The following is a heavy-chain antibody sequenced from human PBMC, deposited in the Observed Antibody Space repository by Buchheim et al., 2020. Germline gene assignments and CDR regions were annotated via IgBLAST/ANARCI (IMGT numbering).Heavy chain of an antibody. V-gene: IGHV3-21*01. CDR1: GFTFSTYS. CDR2: ITSSSSYI. CDR3: ARDLPGDKYGMDF. J-gene: IGHJ6*02. Sequence: ELQLVESGGGLVKPGGSLRLSCAASGFTFSTYSMSWVRQAPGKGLEWVSSITSSSSYIYYADSVKGRFTISRDNAKNSRYLQMNSLRADDTAVYYCARDLPGDKYGMDFWGQGTT.